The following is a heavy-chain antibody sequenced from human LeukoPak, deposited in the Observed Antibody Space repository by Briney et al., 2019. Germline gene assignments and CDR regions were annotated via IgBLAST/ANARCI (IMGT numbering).Heavy chain of an antibody. Sequence: PGGSLRLSCEASGFMLTNYWMHWVRQGQGKGLVWVSRISNDGSSRHYADSVKGRFTISRDNSKNMMYLQMNSLRAEDTAVYYCASASSHRIAAGGDYWGHGTLVTVSS. CDR1: GFMLTNYW. D-gene: IGHD6-13*01. CDR2: ISNDGSSR. CDR3: ASASSHRIAAGGDY. V-gene: IGHV3-74*01. J-gene: IGHJ4*01.